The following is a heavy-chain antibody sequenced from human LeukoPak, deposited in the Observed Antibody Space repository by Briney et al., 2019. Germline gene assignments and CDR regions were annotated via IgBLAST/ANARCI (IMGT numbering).Heavy chain of an antibody. D-gene: IGHD3-3*01. J-gene: IGHJ4*02. Sequence: SETLSLTCTVSGGSISSSSYYWGWIRQPPGKGLEWIGGIYYSGSTYYNPSLKSRVTISVDTSKNQFSLKLSSVTAADTAVYYCARSSGYDFWSGYIGYWGQGTLVTVSS. CDR3: ARSSGYDFWSGYIGY. V-gene: IGHV4-39*07. CDR1: GGSISSSSYY. CDR2: IYYSGST.